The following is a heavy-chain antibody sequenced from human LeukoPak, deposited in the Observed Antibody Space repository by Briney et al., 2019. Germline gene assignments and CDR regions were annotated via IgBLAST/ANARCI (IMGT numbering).Heavy chain of an antibody. V-gene: IGHV4-59*01. Sequence: KPSETLSLTCTVSGVSINTYFWSWIRQPPGKGLEWIGYVYYNGITNYNPSLKSRVSISLDTSKNQFSLRLNSVTAAETAAYYCASQLGGTTFHWGQGTLVTVSS. D-gene: IGHD1/OR15-1a*01. CDR1: GVSINTYF. CDR3: ASQLGGTTFH. J-gene: IGHJ4*02. CDR2: VYYNGIT.